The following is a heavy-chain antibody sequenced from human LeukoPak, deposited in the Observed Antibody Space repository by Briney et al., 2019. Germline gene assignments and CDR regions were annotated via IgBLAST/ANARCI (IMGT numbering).Heavy chain of an antibody. J-gene: IGHJ4*02. CDR2: ISGSGSAI. D-gene: IGHD3-10*01. CDR1: GFTFSSYE. Sequence: GGSLRLSCAASGFTFSSYEMNWVRQAPGKGLEWVSYISGSGSAIYYADSVRGRFTISRDNSKNSLYLQMNSLRVEDTAVYYCARDIRGVRGDTDDYWGQGTLVTVSS. V-gene: IGHV3-48*03. CDR3: ARDIRGVRGDTDDY.